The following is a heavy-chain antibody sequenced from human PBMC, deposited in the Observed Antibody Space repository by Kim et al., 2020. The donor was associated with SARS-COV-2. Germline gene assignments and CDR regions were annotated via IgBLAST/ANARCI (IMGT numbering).Heavy chain of an antibody. Sequence: FTISRDNSKDTLYLQMNSLRAEDTAVYYCAKDKEWGPKIRSWQQLVFFDYWGQGTLVTVSS. D-gene: IGHD6-13*01. J-gene: IGHJ4*02. CDR3: AKDKEWGPKIRSWQQLVFFDY. V-gene: IGHV3-23*01.